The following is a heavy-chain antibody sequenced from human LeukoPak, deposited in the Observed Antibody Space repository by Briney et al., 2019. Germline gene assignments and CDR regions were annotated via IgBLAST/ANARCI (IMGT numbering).Heavy chain of an antibody. Sequence: KPSETLSLTCTVSGGSISSYYWSWIRQPPGKGLEWIGYIYYSGSTNYNPSLKSRVTISVDTSKNQFSLKLSSVTAADTAVYYCARFTPLISGWVFDIGGQGTMVTVST. CDR2: IYYSGST. D-gene: IGHD3-22*01. J-gene: IGHJ3*02. CDR1: GGSISSYY. V-gene: IGHV4-59*01. CDR3: ARFTPLISGWVFDI.